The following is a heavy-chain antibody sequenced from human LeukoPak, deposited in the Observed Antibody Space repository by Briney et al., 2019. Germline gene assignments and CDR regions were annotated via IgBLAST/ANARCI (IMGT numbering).Heavy chain of an antibody. D-gene: IGHD4-17*01. V-gene: IGHV4-4*07. J-gene: IGHJ6*02. CDR1: GFTFDDYA. CDR3: AGATTVTTLASGMDV. Sequence: GSLRLSCAASGFTFDDYAMHWVRQAPGKGLEWIGRIYTSGSTNYNPSLKSRVTMSVDTSKNQFSLKLSSVTAADTAVYYCAGATTVTTLASGMDVWGQGTTVTVSS. CDR2: IYTSGST.